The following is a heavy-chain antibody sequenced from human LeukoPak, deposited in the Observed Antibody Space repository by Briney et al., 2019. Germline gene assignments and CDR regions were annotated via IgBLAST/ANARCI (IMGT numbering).Heavy chain of an antibody. CDR1: GYPLSPLS. D-gene: IGHD2-15*01. CDR3: ATEPIGGGSPYHYYYGMDV. V-gene: IGHV1-24*01. J-gene: IGHJ6*02. Sequence: APGKVSCNVFGYPLSPLSMHWWRQAPGKRLKCMGGFDPVDGETIYEQKVQGRVTMTEDTSTDTAYIQLSSLRSEDTAVYYCATEPIGGGSPYHYYYGMDVWGQGTTVTVSS. CDR2: FDPVDGET.